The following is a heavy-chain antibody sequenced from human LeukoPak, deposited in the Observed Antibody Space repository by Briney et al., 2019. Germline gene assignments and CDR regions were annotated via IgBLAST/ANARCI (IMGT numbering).Heavy chain of an antibody. CDR3: ARDRGYSYGYYYYYYMDV. V-gene: IGHV4-4*07. CDR2: IYTSGST. CDR1: GGSFSGYY. J-gene: IGHJ6*03. D-gene: IGHD5-18*01. Sequence: PSETLSLTCAVYGGSFSGYYWSWIRQPAGKGLEWIGRIYTSGSTNYNPSLKSRVTISVDTSKNQFSLKLSSVTAADTAVYYCARDRGYSYGYYYYYYMDVWGKGTTVTISS.